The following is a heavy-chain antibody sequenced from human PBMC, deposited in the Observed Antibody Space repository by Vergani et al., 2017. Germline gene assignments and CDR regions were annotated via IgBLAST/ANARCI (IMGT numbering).Heavy chain of an antibody. CDR1: GYTFTSYA. V-gene: IGHV1-3*01. Sequence: QVQLVQSGAEVKKPGASVKVSCKASGYTFTSYAMHWVRQAPGQRLEWMGWINAGNGNTKYSQKFQGRVTITRDTSASTAYMELSSLRSEDTAVYYCARVRQQLVLYYYYYYMDGWGKGTTVTVSS. CDR2: INAGNGNT. D-gene: IGHD6-13*01. CDR3: ARVRQQLVLYYYYYYMDG. J-gene: IGHJ6*03.